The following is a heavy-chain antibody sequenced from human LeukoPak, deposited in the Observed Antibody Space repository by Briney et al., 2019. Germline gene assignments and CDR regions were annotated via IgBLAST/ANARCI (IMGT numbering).Heavy chain of an antibody. CDR2: INHSGST. Sequence: SETLSLTCAVYGGSFSGYYWNWIRQPPGKGLEWIGEINHSGSTNYNPSLKSRVTISEDTSKNHFSLKLSSVTAADTAVYYCARGYSSSSVWHWGQGTLVTVSS. V-gene: IGHV4-34*01. CDR3: ARGYSSSSVWH. J-gene: IGHJ1*01. D-gene: IGHD6-6*01. CDR1: GGSFSGYY.